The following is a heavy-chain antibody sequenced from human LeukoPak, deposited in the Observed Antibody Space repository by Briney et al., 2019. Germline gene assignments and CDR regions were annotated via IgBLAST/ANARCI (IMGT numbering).Heavy chain of an antibody. V-gene: IGHV3-74*01. CDR2: ISGDGGST. CDR1: GFTFSSYG. CDR3: AKAMPPAYLDY. J-gene: IGHJ4*02. Sequence: GGSLRLSCAASGFTFSSYGMHWVRQGPGKGLVWVSRISGDGGSTTYADSVKGRFTISGDNAKNTLCLQMNSVRAEDTAVYYCAKAMPPAYLDYWGQGTLVTVSS. D-gene: IGHD2-2*01.